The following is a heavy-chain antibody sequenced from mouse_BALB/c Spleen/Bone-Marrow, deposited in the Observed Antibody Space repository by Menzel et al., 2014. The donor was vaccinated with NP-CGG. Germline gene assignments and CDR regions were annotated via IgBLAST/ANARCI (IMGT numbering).Heavy chain of an antibody. CDR3: ARPHRYAYYFDY. CDR1: GYTFTNSW. Sequence: VQLQQSGSVLVRPGASVRLSCKASGYTFTNSWIHWAKQRPGQGLEWIGEIHPNSGNTNYNEKFKGKATLTVDTSSSTAYVDLSSLTSEDSSVYYCARPHRYAYYFDYWGQGTTLTGSS. V-gene: IGHV1S130*01. D-gene: IGHD2-14*01. CDR2: IHPNSGNT. J-gene: IGHJ2*01.